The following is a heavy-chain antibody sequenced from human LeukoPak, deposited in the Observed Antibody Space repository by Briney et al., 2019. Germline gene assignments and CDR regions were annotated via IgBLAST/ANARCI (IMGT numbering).Heavy chain of an antibody. V-gene: IGHV1-24*01. CDR1: GYTFTSYG. Sequence: ASVKVSCKASGYTFTSYGISWVRQAPGKGLEWMGGFDPEDGETIYAQKFQGRVTMTEDTSTDTAYMELSSLRSEDTAVYYCATAMTAMVTYYFDYWGQGTLVTVSS. D-gene: IGHD5-18*01. CDR3: ATAMTAMVTYYFDY. CDR2: FDPEDGET. J-gene: IGHJ4*02.